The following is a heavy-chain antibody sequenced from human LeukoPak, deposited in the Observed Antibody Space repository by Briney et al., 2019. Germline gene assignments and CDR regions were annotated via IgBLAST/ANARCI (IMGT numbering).Heavy chain of an antibody. D-gene: IGHD4-11*01. CDR2: INHSGST. J-gene: IGHJ6*02. CDR1: GGSFSGYY. Sequence: PSETLSLTCAVYGGSFSGYYWSWIRQPPGKVLEWIGEINHSGSTNYNPSLKSRVTISVDTSKNQFSLKLSSVTAADTAVYYCARGLTRGYYYYYGMDVWGQGNTVTVSS. V-gene: IGHV4-34*01. CDR3: ARGLTRGYYYYYGMDV.